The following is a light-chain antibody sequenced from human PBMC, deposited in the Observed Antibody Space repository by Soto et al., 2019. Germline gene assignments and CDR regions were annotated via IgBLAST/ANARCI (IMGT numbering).Light chain of an antibody. V-gene: IGKV3-15*01. Sequence: EIMMTQSPGTLSASPGERATLSCRASQSVSSNLAWYQQKPGQAPRLLIYAVSTRATGIPARFSGSGCGTEFTLTISSQQSEDFAVYYCQQYNTWPLTFDQGTKVEIK. CDR1: QSVSSN. CDR3: QQYNTWPLT. CDR2: AVS. J-gene: IGKJ1*01.